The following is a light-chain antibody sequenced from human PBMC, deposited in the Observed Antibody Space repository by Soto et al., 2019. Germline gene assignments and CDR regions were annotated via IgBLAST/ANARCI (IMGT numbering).Light chain of an antibody. CDR3: QQYNNWPPLT. Sequence: EIVMTQSPATLSVSPGERATLSCRASQSVSSNLAWYQQKPGQAPRLLIYGASTRATGTPVRFSGSGSGTEFTLTISSLQSEAFAVYYCQQYNNWPPLTFGGGTKVEIK. CDR1: QSVSSN. V-gene: IGKV3-15*01. J-gene: IGKJ4*01. CDR2: GAS.